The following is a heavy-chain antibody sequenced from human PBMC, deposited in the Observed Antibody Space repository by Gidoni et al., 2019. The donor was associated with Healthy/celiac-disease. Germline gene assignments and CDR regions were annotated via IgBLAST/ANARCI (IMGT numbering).Heavy chain of an antibody. V-gene: IGHV1-18*01. CDR3: ARGIQGSYCSGGSCYSSPFDY. D-gene: IGHD2-15*01. J-gene: IGHJ4*02. CDR1: GYTFTSYG. Sequence: QVQLVQSGAEVKKPGSSVKVSCKASGYTFTSYGISWVRQAPGQGLEWMGWSSAYNGNTNYAQKLQGRVTMTTDTSTSTAYMELRSLRSDDTAVYYCARGIQGSYCSGGSCYSSPFDYWGQGTLVTVSS. CDR2: SSAYNGNT.